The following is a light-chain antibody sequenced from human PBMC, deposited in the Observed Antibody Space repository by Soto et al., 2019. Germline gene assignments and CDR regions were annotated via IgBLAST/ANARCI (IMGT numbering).Light chain of an antibody. V-gene: IGKV1-39*01. J-gene: IGKJ2*01. Sequence: DIPMTQSPSSLSASVGDTVTITCRASQSISVHLNWYQQKPGKVPKLLIYAASNLQRGVPSSFSGSGSETDLALTISSLQPEDFATYHCQQSYITPHTFGQGTKLQIK. CDR3: QQSYITPHT. CDR1: QSISVH. CDR2: AAS.